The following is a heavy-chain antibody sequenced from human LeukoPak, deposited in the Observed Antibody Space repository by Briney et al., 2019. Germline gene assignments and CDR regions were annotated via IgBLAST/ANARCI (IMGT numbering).Heavy chain of an antibody. J-gene: IGHJ3*02. D-gene: IGHD2-2*02. CDR1: GFTFSDYW. CDR3: ANHRCSSTNCYSRDAFDI. Sequence: GGSLRLSCAASGFTFSDYWMHWVRQAPGKGLVWVSRIASDGSSTSYADSVKGRFTISRDNAKNTLYVQMNSLRAEDTAVYYCANHRCSSTNCYSRDAFDIWGQGTMVTVSS. CDR2: IASDGSST. V-gene: IGHV3-74*01.